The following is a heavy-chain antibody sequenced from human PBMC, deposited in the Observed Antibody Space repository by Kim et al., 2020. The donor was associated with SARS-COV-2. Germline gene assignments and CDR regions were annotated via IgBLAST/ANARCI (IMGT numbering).Heavy chain of an antibody. CDR1: GGSISSGGYY. CDR2: IYNSGST. Sequence: SETLSLTCTVSGGSISSGGYYWSWIRQPVGKGLEWIGYIYNSGSTSYNPSLKSRVSISIDTSKNQFSLKLNSVTAADTAVYYCARSGLGQLAQNYWGQGT. V-gene: IGHV4-31*03. D-gene: IGHD6-6*01. J-gene: IGHJ4*02. CDR3: ARSGLGQLAQNY.